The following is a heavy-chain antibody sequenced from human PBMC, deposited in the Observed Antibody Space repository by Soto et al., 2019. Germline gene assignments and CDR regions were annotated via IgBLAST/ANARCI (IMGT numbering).Heavy chain of an antibody. CDR1: GFSLTTSGVG. V-gene: IGHV2-5*02. Sequence: QITLNESGPMSVKPRQTLTLTCTFSGFSLTTSGVGVGWIRQSPGKAPEWLALIYWDDDKRYSPSLKSRLTITKDPSKNQVVLTMADLDPADTGTYYCGHRVLRTVFGLVTTTAIYFDFWGQGTPVAVSS. J-gene: IGHJ4*02. CDR2: IYWDDDK. CDR3: GHRVLRTVFGLVTTTAIYFDF. D-gene: IGHD3-3*01.